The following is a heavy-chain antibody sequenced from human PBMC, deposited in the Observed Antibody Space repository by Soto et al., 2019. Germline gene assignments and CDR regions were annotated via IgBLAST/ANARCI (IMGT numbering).Heavy chain of an antibody. CDR2: ISTYNSDT. D-gene: IGHD2-15*01. CDR1: GYTLTSYG. CDR3: AREYCSGGSCYGGDY. Sequence: QVQLVQSGAEVKEPGASVKVSCKASGYTLTSYGISWVRQAPGQELEWMGWISTYNSDTKYAHKFQDRVTMTTDTSTSTAYMELRSLRSDDTAVYYCAREYCSGGSCYGGDYWGQGTLVTVSS. J-gene: IGHJ4*02. V-gene: IGHV1-18*01.